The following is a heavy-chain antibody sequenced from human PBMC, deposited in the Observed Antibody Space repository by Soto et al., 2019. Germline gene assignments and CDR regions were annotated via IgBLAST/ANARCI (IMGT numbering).Heavy chain of an antibody. CDR1: GGTFSSYT. CDR3: ARVFGQLPRHYGMDV. D-gene: IGHD2-2*01. V-gene: IGHV1-69*02. Sequence: QVQLVQSGAAVKKPGSSVKVSCKASGGTFSSYTISWVRQAPGQGLEWMGRIIPILGIANYAQKFQGRVTITADKSTSTAYMELSSLRSEDTAVYYCARVFGQLPRHYGMDVWGQGTTVTVSS. CDR2: IIPILGIA. J-gene: IGHJ6*02.